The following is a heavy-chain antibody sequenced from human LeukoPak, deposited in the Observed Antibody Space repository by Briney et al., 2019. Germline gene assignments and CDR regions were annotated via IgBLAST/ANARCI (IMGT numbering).Heavy chain of an antibody. V-gene: IGHV4-38-2*02. CDR2: IYYSGST. J-gene: IGHJ4*02. CDR1: GYSISSGYY. CDR3: ARDHFSDFAGAGVDY. D-gene: IGHD1-14*01. Sequence: PSETLSLTCTVSGYSISSGYYWGWIRQPPGKGLEWIGSIYYSGSTYYNPSLKSRVTISVDTSKNQFSLKLSSVTAADTAVYYCARDHFSDFAGAGVDYWGQGTLVTVSP.